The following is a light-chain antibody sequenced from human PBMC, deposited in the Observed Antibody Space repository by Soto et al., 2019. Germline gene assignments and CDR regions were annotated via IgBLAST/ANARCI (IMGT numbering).Light chain of an antibody. V-gene: IGKV1-5*01. CDR3: QHYNGY. CDR2: DAT. J-gene: IGKJ2*01. Sequence: DIQMTQSPSTLSASVGDRVTITCRASQIMYTWLAWYQQKPGKAPKLLIYDATTLESGVPSRFSGSGSGTKVTLTISSLQPDDFATYYCQHYNGYFGQGTKLEI. CDR1: QIMYTW.